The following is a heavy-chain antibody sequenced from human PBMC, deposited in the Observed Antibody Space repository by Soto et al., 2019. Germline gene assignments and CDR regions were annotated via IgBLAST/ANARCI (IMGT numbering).Heavy chain of an antibody. V-gene: IGHV1-18*01. CDR1: GYTFSTYG. J-gene: IGHJ6*02. Sequence: QVHLVQSGAEVKKPGASMKVSCRASGYTFSTYGIAWVRQAPGKGLEWMGWISVHNGNTNYALEYQGRVAMTTDTFTSRAYMELRGLPSHFTSAYYCARHTGRRDGQNWVDHYDYQALDVWGQGTTVTVSS. CDR2: ISVHNGNT. CDR3: ARHTGRRDGQNWVDHYDYQALDV. D-gene: IGHD5-12*01.